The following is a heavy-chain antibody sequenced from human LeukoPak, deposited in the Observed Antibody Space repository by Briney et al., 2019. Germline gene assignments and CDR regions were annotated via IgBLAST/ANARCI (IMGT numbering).Heavy chain of an antibody. CDR1: GFTLSRYG. Sequence: PGGSLRLSCAASGFTLSRYGMHWVRQAPGEALEWVAVISYDGKDKHYADSVKGRFTISRDNSKNTLYLQMNSLRAEDTAVYYCAKDRDTYGSIYYFDDWGQGTLVTVSS. J-gene: IGHJ4*02. D-gene: IGHD5-18*01. CDR2: ISYDGKDK. CDR3: AKDRDTYGSIYYFDD. V-gene: IGHV3-30*18.